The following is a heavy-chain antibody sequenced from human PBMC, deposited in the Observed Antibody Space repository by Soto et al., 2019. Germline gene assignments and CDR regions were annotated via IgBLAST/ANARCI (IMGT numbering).Heavy chain of an antibody. V-gene: IGHV4-31*03. J-gene: IGHJ5*02. CDR1: GGSISSGGYY. Sequence: PSETLSLTCTVSGGSISSGGYYWSWIRQHAGKGLEYIGSVYYGGSTYYNPSLKSRVSISVDTSENQFSLKLSSVTAADTAVYYCARQEEGTYYYGSGSHTWFDPWGQGTLVTVSS. CDR2: VYYGGST. CDR3: ARQEEGTYYYGSGSHTWFDP. D-gene: IGHD3-10*01.